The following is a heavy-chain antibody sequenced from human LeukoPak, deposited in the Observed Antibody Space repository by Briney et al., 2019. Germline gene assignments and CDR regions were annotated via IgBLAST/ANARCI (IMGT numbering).Heavy chain of an antibody. Sequence: GGSLRLSCAASGFTCSDYYMSWIRQAPGKGLDWVSYISSSGSTIYYADSVKGRFTISRDNAKNSLYLQMNSLRAEDTAVYYCARDSTRYCSSTSCYTIAYWGQGTLVTVSS. CDR1: GFTCSDYY. D-gene: IGHD2-2*02. V-gene: IGHV3-11*01. CDR3: ARDSTRYCSSTSCYTIAY. J-gene: IGHJ4*02. CDR2: ISSSGSTI.